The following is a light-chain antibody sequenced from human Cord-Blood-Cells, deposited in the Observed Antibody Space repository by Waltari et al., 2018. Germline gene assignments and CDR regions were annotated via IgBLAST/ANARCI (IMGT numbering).Light chain of an antibody. J-gene: IGLJ2*01. CDR3: CSYAGSSTHVV. V-gene: IGLV2-23*01. CDR1: SSDVGSYNL. Sequence: QSALTQPASVSGSPGQSITISCTGTSSDVGSYNLVSWYQQHPGKAPKLMIYQGSKRPAGVSKRFSGATSGSTASLTISGLQAEAEADYSCCSYAGSSTHVVVGGGTKLTVL. CDR2: QGS.